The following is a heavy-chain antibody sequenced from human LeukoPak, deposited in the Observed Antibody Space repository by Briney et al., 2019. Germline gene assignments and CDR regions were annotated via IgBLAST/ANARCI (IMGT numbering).Heavy chain of an antibody. Sequence: GGSLRLSCAASGFTYSHYGMHWVRQAPGKGLEWVAVISYDGSNKYYADSVKGRFTISRDNSKNTLYLQMNSLRAEDTAVYYCARDSDYYDSSGYFRFDYWGQGTLVTVSS. CDR3: ARDSDYYDSSGYFRFDY. CDR1: GFTYSHYG. V-gene: IGHV3-30*01. D-gene: IGHD3-22*01. J-gene: IGHJ4*02. CDR2: ISYDGSNK.